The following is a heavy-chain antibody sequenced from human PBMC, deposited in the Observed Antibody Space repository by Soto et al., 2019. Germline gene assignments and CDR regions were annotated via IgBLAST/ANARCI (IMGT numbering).Heavy chain of an antibody. J-gene: IGHJ4*02. CDR1: GGTFSSYS. D-gene: IGHD1-26*01. V-gene: IGHV1-69*01. Sequence: QVQLVQSGDEVKKPGSSVKVSCKASGGTFSSYSINWVRQAPGQGLEWMGEIIPIFGTANYAQKFQGRVTITADESTRTAYMELSSLRSEDTAVYYCARDGGRHSGGIDYWGQGTLVTVSS. CDR2: IIPIFGTA. CDR3: ARDGGRHSGGIDY.